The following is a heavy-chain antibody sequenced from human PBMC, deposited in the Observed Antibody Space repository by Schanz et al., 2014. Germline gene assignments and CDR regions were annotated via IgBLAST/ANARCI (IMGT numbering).Heavy chain of an antibody. CDR3: ARDQYYFGSGNPFDI. CDR1: GFTFSDYY. Sequence: VQLVESGGGLVQPGGSLRLSCAASGFTFSDYYMAWIRQAPGKGLEWVSHISGSSIHKNYADSVKGRFSISRDNGETSVYLQINSLRVEDTAVYYCARDQYYFGSGNPFDIWGQGTMVTVSS. V-gene: IGHV3-11*06. CDR2: ISGSSIHK. J-gene: IGHJ3*02. D-gene: IGHD3-10*01.